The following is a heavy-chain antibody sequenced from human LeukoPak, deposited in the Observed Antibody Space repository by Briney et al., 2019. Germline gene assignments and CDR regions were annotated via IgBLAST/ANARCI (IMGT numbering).Heavy chain of an antibody. V-gene: IGHV3-21*01. Sequence: GGSLRLSCEASGFTFSSYSMNWVRQAPGKGLEWVSSISSSSSYIYYADSVKGRFTISRDNAKNSLYLQMNSLRAEDTAVYYCARIPYYDFWSGSVLDPWGQGTLVTVSS. CDR3: ARIPYYDFWSGSVLDP. CDR1: GFTFSSYS. D-gene: IGHD3-3*01. J-gene: IGHJ5*02. CDR2: ISSSSSYI.